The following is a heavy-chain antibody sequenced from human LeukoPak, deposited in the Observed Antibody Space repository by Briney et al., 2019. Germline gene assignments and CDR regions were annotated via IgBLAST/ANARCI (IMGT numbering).Heavy chain of an antibody. CDR2: IKEDGSEK. CDR1: EFTLRNYW. D-gene: IGHD3-3*01. CDR3: ARDRSITSFGVVRRNKVGTLDV. Sequence: GGSLRLSCAASEFTLRNYWMSWVRQAPGKGLEWVATIKEDGSEKYYVDSVKGRFTISRDNAKNSLYMQMNSLRAEDTAVYYCARDRSITSFGVVRRNKVGTLDVWGKGTTVTVSS. J-gene: IGHJ6*04. V-gene: IGHV3-7*01.